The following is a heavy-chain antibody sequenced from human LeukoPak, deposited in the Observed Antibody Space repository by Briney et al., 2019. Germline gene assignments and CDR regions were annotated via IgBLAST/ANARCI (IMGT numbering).Heavy chain of an antibody. CDR1: GYTFTSYG. CDR3: ARDRDMGGQFDY. V-gene: IGHV1-18*01. J-gene: IGHJ4*02. Sequence: APVKVSFKASGYTFTSYGISWVRLAPGQGLEWMGWISAYNGNTNYAQKLQGRVTTTTDTSTSTAYMELRSLRSDDTAVYYCARDRDMGGQFDYWGQGTLVTVSS. D-gene: IGHD3-16*01. CDR2: ISAYNGNT.